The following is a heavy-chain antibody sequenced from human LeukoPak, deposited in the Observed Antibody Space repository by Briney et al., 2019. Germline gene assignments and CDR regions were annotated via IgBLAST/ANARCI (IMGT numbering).Heavy chain of an antibody. V-gene: IGHV3-30-3*02. CDR2: ISYDGSNK. CDR1: GFNFSNYG. D-gene: IGHD6-13*01. CDR3: AKSLTPGIAAAAYFDY. Sequence: GGSLRLSCAASGFNFSNYGLHWVRQAPGKGLEWVAVISYDGSNKYNADSVKGRFTISRDNSKNTLYLQMNSLRTEDTAVYYCAKSLTPGIAAAAYFDYWGQGTLVTVSS. J-gene: IGHJ4*02.